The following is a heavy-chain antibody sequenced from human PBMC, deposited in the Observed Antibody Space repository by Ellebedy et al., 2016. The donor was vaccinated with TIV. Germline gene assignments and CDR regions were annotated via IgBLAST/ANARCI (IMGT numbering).Heavy chain of an antibody. J-gene: IGHJ5*02. D-gene: IGHD4-17*01. Sequence: PGGSLRLSCAASGFSFRSYWMSWVRQAPGKGLEWVANIYQDGGVQYYVDSVKGRFTISRDNADNSLFLQMNSLRAADTAVYYCARRGSYGDYAVQINSWFDTWGRGTLVAVSS. CDR3: ARRGSYGDYAVQINSWFDT. CDR2: IYQDGGVQ. V-gene: IGHV3-7*01. CDR1: GFSFRSYW.